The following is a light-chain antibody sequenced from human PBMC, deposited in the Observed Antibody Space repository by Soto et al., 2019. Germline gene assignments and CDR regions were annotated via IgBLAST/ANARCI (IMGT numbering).Light chain of an antibody. CDR2: DVS. CDR3: SSYTSSSTRV. Sequence: QSALTQPASVSGSPGQSITISCTGPSSDVGDYNYVSWYQQHPGKAPKLVIFDVSDRPSGVSNRFSGSKSGNTASLTISGLQAEDEADYYCSSYTSSSTRVFGTGTKLTVL. J-gene: IGLJ1*01. V-gene: IGLV2-14*01. CDR1: SSDVGDYNY.